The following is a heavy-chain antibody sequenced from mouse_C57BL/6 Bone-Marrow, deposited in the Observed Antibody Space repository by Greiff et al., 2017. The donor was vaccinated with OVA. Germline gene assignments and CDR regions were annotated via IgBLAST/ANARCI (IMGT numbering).Heavy chain of an antibody. CDR2: ISDGGSYT. CDR1: GFTFSSYA. V-gene: IGHV5-4*01. Sequence: EVKLMESGGGLVKPGGSLKLSCAASGFTFSSYAMSWVRQTPEKRLEWVATISDGGSYTYYPDNVKGRFTISRDNAKNNLYLQMSHLKSEDTAMYYCAREGLVYWYFDVWGTGTTVTVSS. D-gene: IGHD2-2*01. J-gene: IGHJ1*03. CDR3: AREGLVYWYFDV.